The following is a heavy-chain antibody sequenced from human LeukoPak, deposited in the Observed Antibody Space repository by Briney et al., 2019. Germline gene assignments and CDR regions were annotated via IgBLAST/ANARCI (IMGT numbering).Heavy chain of an antibody. CDR1: RGSMSRSAYY. J-gene: IGHJ4*02. V-gene: IGHV4-39*01. CDR2: MYSSGST. CDR3: ARGTWIQLWSFDY. D-gene: IGHD5-18*01. Sequence: SETLSLTCTVSRGSMSRSAYYWGWVRQPPGKGLEWIGSMYSSGSTYYNPSLKSRVTISVDTSKNQFSLKLNSVTAADTAVYYCARGTWIQLWSFDYWGQGTLVTVSS.